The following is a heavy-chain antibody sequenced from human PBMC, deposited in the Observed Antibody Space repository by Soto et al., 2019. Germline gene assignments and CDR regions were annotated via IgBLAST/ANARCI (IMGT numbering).Heavy chain of an antibody. D-gene: IGHD3-10*01. J-gene: IGHJ4*02. CDR1: GITFDDYA. CDR3: SGSFLRGDY. V-gene: IGHV3-9*01. CDR2: ISWNSDNI. Sequence: GGSLRLSCAASGITFDDYAMHWVRQAPGKGLGWVSGISWNSDNIGYADSVKGRFTISRDNAKNSPYLQMNSLRAEDTALYYCSGSFLRGDYWGQGTLVTVSS.